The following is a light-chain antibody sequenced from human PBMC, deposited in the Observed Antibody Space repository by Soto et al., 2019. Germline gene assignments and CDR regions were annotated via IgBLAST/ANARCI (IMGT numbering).Light chain of an antibody. CDR3: LQCHDSPWA. CDR2: GTS. V-gene: IGKV1-39*01. Sequence: DIQMTQSPASLSASVGDRVTITCRASQSIRSFLNWYQPKPGKAPKLLIYGTSSFRDWVPSRFSGSGSGTEFPLTIISLQPDDFASYYCLQCHDSPWAFGPGTKVEVK. CDR1: QSIRSF. J-gene: IGKJ1*01.